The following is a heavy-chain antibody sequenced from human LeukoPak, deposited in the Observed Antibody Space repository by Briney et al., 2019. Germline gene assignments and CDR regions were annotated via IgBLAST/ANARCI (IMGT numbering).Heavy chain of an antibody. J-gene: IGHJ4*02. Sequence: SGPTLGDPTQTPPLTCTFSGFSLSTNGMCLGWVPQPPRKALEWLARIDWDDDTYCSTSLKTRLTISKDTSKNQVVLTMINMDPVDTATYYCARTSYSSSSVFFDYWGQGTLVTVSS. D-gene: IGHD6-6*01. CDR1: GFSLSTNGMC. V-gene: IGHV2-70*11. CDR3: ARTSYSSSSVFFDY. CDR2: IDWDDDT.